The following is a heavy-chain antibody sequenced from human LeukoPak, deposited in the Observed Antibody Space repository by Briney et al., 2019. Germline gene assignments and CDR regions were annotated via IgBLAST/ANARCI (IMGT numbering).Heavy chain of an antibody. Sequence: SETLSLTCTVSGYSISSGYYWGWIRQPPGKGLEWIGSIHYSGSTYYNPSLKSRVTISLDTSKNQFSLKLYSVTAADTAVYYCARDDGGGWFDPWGQGTLVTVSS. D-gene: IGHD3-10*01. CDR2: IHYSGST. CDR1: GYSISSGYY. J-gene: IGHJ5*02. V-gene: IGHV4-38-2*02. CDR3: ARDDGGGWFDP.